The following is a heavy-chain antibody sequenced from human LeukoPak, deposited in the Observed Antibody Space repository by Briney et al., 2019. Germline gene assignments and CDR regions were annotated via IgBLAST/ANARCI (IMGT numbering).Heavy chain of an antibody. D-gene: IGHD3-16*01. V-gene: IGHV3-64*01. CDR2: ISTNGDSK. CDR3: AREVDGGFDP. Sequence: PGGSLRLSCAASGFTFSFYTLHWVRQAPGKGLESVSAISTNGDSKYYVNSVKDRFTISRDNSKNTLYLQMGSLRVEDMAVYHCAREVDGGFDPWGQGTLVTVSS. J-gene: IGHJ5*02. CDR1: GFTFSFYT.